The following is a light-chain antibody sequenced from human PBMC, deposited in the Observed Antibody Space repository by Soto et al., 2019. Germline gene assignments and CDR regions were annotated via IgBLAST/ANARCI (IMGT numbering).Light chain of an antibody. J-gene: IGLJ1*01. Sequence: QSALTQPASVSGSPGQSITISCTGTSSGVGGYNYVSWYQQHPGKAPKLMIYDVSNRPSGVSNRFSGSKSGNTASLTISGLQAEDEADYYCSSYTSSSTQVFGTGTKLTVL. CDR2: DVS. CDR1: SSGVGGYNY. CDR3: SSYTSSSTQV. V-gene: IGLV2-14*01.